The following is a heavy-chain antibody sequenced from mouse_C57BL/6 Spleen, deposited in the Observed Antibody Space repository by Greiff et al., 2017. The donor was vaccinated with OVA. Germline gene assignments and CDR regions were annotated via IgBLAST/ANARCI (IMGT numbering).Heavy chain of an antibody. V-gene: IGHV2-2*01. CDR2: IWSGGST. D-gene: IGHD2-4*01. Sequence: VQLQQSGPGLVQPSQSLSITCTVSGFSLTSYGVHWVRQSPGKGLEWLGVIWSGGSTDYNAAFISRLSISKDNSKSQVFFKMNSLQADDTAIYYCARVDYGGYAMDYWGQGTSVTVSS. CDR1: GFSLTSYG. CDR3: ARVDYGGYAMDY. J-gene: IGHJ4*01.